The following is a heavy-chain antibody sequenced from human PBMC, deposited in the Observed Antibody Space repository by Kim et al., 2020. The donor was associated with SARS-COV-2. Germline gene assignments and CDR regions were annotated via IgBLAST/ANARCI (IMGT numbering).Heavy chain of an antibody. CDR3: ARGERMVRGIYYYYYGMDV. CDR2: IIPILGIA. D-gene: IGHD3-10*01. V-gene: IGHV1-69*04. CDR1: GGTFSSYA. Sequence: SVKVSCKASGGTFSSYAISWVRQAPGQGLEWMGRIIPILGIANYAQKFQGRVTITADKSTSTAYMELSSLRSEDTAVYYCARGERMVRGIYYYYYGMDVWGQGTTVTVSS. J-gene: IGHJ6*02.